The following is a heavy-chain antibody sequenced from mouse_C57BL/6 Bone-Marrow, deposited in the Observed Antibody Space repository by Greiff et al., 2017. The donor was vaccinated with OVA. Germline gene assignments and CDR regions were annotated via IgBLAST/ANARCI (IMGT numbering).Heavy chain of an antibody. Sequence: VQLQQSGTVLARPGASVKMSCKTSGYTFTSYWMHWVKQRPGQGLEWIGAIYPGNSDTSYNQKFKGKAKLTAVTSASTAYMELSSLTNEDSAVYYCTRRGDYSNYPWFAYWGQGTLVTVSA. CDR3: TRRGDYSNYPWFAY. J-gene: IGHJ3*01. CDR1: GYTFTSYW. CDR2: IYPGNSDT. D-gene: IGHD2-5*01. V-gene: IGHV1-5*01.